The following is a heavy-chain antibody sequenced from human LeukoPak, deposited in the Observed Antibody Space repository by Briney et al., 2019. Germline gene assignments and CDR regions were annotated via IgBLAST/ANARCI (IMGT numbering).Heavy chain of an antibody. V-gene: IGHV3-53*05. CDR1: GFTFTTY. CDR3: ARNWFDP. J-gene: IGHJ5*02. Sequence: GGSLRLSCAASGFTFTTYACWVRQAPGKGLEWVSVIYSGGSTYYADSVKGRFTISRDKSKNTVYLQMNSLRFEDTAMYYCARNWFDPWGQGTLVTVSS. CDR2: IYSGGST.